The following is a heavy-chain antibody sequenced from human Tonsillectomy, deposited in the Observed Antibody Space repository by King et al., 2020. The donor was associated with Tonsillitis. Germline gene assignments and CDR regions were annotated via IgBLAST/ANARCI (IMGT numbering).Heavy chain of an antibody. CDR2: IAYDETDK. J-gene: IGHJ3*01. D-gene: IGHD3-22*01. CDR1: GFIFSNYA. CDR3: ATGSSGAQRAGGAFDF. V-gene: IGHV3-30*04. Sequence: VQLVESGGGVVQPGRSLRLSCVASGFIFSNYAMHWVRQAPGKGLEWVAVIAYDETDKFYSDSVRGRFTISRDNSKSTLYLQMNSLMTDDTATYSCATGSSGAQRAGGAFDFWGQGTRVVVS.